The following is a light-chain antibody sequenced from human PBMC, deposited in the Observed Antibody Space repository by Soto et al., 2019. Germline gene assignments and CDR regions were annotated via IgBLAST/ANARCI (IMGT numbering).Light chain of an antibody. V-gene: IGLV3-21*02. J-gene: IGLJ2*01. Sequence: SYELTQPPSVSVAPGQTARITCGGNNIGSKSVHWYQQKPCQAPVLVVYDDSDRPSGIPERFSGSNSGNTATLTISRVEAGDEADFYCQVWDSSSDHVVFGGGTKRTVL. CDR3: QVWDSSSDHVV. CDR2: DDS. CDR1: NIGSKS.